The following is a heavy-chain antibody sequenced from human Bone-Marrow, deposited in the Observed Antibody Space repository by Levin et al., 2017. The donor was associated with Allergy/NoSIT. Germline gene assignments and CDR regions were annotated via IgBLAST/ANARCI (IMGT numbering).Heavy chain of an antibody. J-gene: IGHJ4*02. V-gene: IGHV4-34*01. Sequence: KTSETLSLTCAVYGGSFSGYYWSWIRQPPGKGLEWIGEINHSGSTNYNPSLKSRVTISVDTSKNQFSLKLSSVTAADTAVYYCARDTRVATPATLAIEIDYWGQGTLVTVSS. CDR1: GGSFSGYY. CDR3: ARDTRVATPATLAIEIDY. D-gene: IGHD2-21*02. CDR2: INHSGST.